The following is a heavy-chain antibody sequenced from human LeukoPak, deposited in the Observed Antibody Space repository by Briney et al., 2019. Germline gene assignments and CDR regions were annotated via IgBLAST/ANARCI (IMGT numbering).Heavy chain of an antibody. CDR2: INPSGGST. CDR1: GYTFTSYY. V-gene: IGHV1-46*01. CDR3: ARDLALAHCSGGSCYELDY. Sequence: ASVKVSCKASGYTFTSYYMHWVRQAPGQGLEWMGIINPSGGSTSYAQKFQGRVTMTRDTSTSTAYMELSSLRSEDTAVYYCARDLALAHCSGGSCYELDYWGQGTLVTVSS. J-gene: IGHJ4*02. D-gene: IGHD2-15*01.